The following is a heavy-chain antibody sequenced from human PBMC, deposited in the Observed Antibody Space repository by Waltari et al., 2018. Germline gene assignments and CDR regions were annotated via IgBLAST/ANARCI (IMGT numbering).Heavy chain of an antibody. CDR1: GFTFSSYA. CDR3: AKIRPPYTIFGVVMSQYYYYYGMDV. V-gene: IGHV3-23*01. D-gene: IGHD3-3*01. CDR2: IRGSGGST. J-gene: IGHJ6*02. Sequence: EVQLLESGGGLVQPGGSLRLSCAASGFTFSSYAMSWVRQAPGKGLEWVSAIRGSGGSTYYADSVKGRFTIARDNSKNTLYLQMNSLRAEDTAVYYCAKIRPPYTIFGVVMSQYYYYYGMDVWGQGTTVTVSS.